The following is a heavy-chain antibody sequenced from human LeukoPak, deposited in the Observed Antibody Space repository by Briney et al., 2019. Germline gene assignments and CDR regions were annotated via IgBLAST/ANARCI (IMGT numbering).Heavy chain of an antibody. CDR3: ARAPTTVATKPFDY. D-gene: IGHD4-17*01. V-gene: IGHV4-31*03. CDR1: GGSISSGGYS. Sequence: SETLSLTCTVSGGSISSGGYSWSWIRQHPGKGLEWIGYIYYSGSTYYNPSLKSRVTISVDTSKNQFSLKLSSVTAADTAVYYCARAPTTVATKPFDYWGQGTPVTVSS. CDR2: IYYSGST. J-gene: IGHJ4*02.